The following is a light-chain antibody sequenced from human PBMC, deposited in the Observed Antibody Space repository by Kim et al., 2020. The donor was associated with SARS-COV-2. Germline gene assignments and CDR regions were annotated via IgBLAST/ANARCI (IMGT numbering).Light chain of an antibody. V-gene: IGLV1-44*01. CDR2: ANH. CDR1: TSNIGNNA. CDR3: ASWDDSLNGHVV. Sequence: QSVTLSCSGPTSNIGNNAVNWYHHLPGTAPKLLISANHHRPSGVPDPFSASTSGTSASLAISGLQSEDEAHYYCASWDDSLNGHVVFGGGTQLTVL. J-gene: IGLJ2*01.